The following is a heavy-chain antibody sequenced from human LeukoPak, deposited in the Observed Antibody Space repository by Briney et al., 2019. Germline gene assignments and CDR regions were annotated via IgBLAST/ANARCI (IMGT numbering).Heavy chain of an antibody. CDR1: GGSISSSNW. V-gene: IGHV4-4*02. Sequence: PSETLSLTCAVSGGSISSSNWWSWVRQPPGKGLEWIGEINHSGSTNYNPSLKSRVTISVDTSKNQFSLKLSSVTAADTAVYYCARARSGWYVAYFDYWGQGTLVTVSS. J-gene: IGHJ4*02. CDR3: ARARSGWYVAYFDY. CDR2: INHSGST. D-gene: IGHD6-19*01.